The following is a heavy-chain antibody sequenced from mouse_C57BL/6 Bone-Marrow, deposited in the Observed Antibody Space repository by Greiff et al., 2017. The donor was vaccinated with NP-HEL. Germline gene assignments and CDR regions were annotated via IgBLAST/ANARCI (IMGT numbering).Heavy chain of an antibody. CDR2: ISSGGSYT. D-gene: IGHD1-2*01. J-gene: IGHJ3*01. V-gene: IGHV5-6*01. CDR3: ARRELLRRWFAY. Sequence: EVQVVESGGDLVKPGGSLKLSCAASGFTFSSYGMSWVRQTPDKRLEWVATISSGGSYTYYPDSVKGRFTISRDNAKNTLYLQMSSLKSEDTAMYYCARRELLRRWFAYWGQGTLVTVSA. CDR1: GFTFSSYG.